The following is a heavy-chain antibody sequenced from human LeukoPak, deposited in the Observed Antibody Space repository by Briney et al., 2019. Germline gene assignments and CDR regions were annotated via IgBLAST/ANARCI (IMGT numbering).Heavy chain of an antibody. V-gene: IGHV3-43*02. D-gene: IGHD3-10*01. CDR2: IRGDGSRT. CDR1: GFTFDDYA. J-gene: IGHJ4*02. Sequence: GGSLRLSCGASGFTFDDYAMHWVRQGPGKGLGWVSLIRGDGSRTHYADSVKGRFTISRDNSKNLLYLQMNSLRTEDTALYYCAKDLGFGDLGHWGRGTLVTVSS. CDR3: AKDLGFGDLGH.